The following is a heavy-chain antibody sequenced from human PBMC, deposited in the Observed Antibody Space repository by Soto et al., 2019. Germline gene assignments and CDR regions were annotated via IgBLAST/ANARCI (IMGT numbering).Heavy chain of an antibody. CDR3: AKSTEPATRSGFDY. V-gene: IGHV3-23*01. CDR2: ISGSGGST. D-gene: IGHD2-15*01. Sequence: GGSLRLSCATSGFTFSSYAMSWVRQAPGKGLEWVSAISGSGGSTYYAGSVKGRFTISRDNSKNTLYLQMNSLRAEDTAVYYRAKSTEPATRSGFDYWGQGTLVTVSS. J-gene: IGHJ4*02. CDR1: GFTFSSYA.